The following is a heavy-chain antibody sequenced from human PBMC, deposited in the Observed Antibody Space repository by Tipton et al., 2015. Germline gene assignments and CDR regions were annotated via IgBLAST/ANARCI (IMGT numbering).Heavy chain of an antibody. CDR3: ARDLAAETTDAFDI. CDR2: ISPFNVNA. V-gene: IGHV1-18*01. Sequence: QVQLVQSGAEVKKPGASVKVSCKASGYTFTSYGISWVRQAPGQGLEWMGWISPFNVNANYAQKLQGRVTMTADTSTSTAYMELRSLRSDDTAVYFCARDLAAETTDAFDIWGQGTVVTVSS. CDR1: GYTFTSYG. J-gene: IGHJ3*02. D-gene: IGHD4-11*01.